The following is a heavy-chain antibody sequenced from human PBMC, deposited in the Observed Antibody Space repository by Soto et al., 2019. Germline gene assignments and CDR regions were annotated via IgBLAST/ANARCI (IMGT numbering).Heavy chain of an antibody. D-gene: IGHD3-9*01. CDR3: VRAPGYYFDD. V-gene: IGHV3-64D*08. CDR1: GFTFSSYA. Sequence: GGSLRLSCSASGFTFSSYAMHWVRQAPGKGLEYVSAISSNGGSTYYADSVKGRFTISRDNSKNTLYLQMSSLRDEDRAVYYCVRAPGYYFDDWGQGTLVTVSS. CDR2: ISSNGGST. J-gene: IGHJ4*02.